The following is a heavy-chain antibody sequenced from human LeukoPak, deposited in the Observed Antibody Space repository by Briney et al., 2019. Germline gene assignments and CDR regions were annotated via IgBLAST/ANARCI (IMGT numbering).Heavy chain of an antibody. CDR3: ARQSLIRITTVRGVTNWFDP. V-gene: IGHV4-39*01. D-gene: IGHD3-10*01. J-gene: IGHJ5*02. Sequence: SETLSLTCTVSGGSISSSSYYWGWIRQPPGKGLEWIGSIYYGGSTYYNPSLKSRVTISVDTSKNQFSLKLSSVTAADTAVYYCARQSLIRITTVRGVTNWFDPWGQGTLVTVSS. CDR1: GGSISSSSYY. CDR2: IYYGGST.